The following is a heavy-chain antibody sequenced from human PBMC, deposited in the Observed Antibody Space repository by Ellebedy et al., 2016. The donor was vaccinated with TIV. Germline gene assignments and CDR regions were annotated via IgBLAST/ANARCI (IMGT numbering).Heavy chain of an antibody. Sequence: GESLKISCAVSGFTFSAYSMNWVRQAPGKGLEWVSYISTGSSTIYYADSVTGRFTISRDNAKNALYLQMNCLRAEDTAVYYCEREDSVYGESVYWYFDLWGRGTLVGVSS. J-gene: IGHJ2*01. V-gene: IGHV3-48*04. CDR3: EREDSVYGESVYWYFDL. CDR2: ISTGSSTI. D-gene: IGHD4-17*01. CDR1: GFTFSAYS.